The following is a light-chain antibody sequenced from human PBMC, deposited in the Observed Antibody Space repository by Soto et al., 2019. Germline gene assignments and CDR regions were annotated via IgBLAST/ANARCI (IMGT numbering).Light chain of an antibody. CDR3: QSYDNSLLAYV. V-gene: IGLV1-40*01. Sequence: QSVLTQPPSVSGAPGQRLTISRAGTSSNIGAGFDVHWYQQLPGTAPKLLIYANDDRPSGVPDRFSGSTSGTSASLAITGLQAEDAADYYCQSYDNSLLAYVFGGGTKVTVL. J-gene: IGLJ2*01. CDR1: SSNIGAGFD. CDR2: AND.